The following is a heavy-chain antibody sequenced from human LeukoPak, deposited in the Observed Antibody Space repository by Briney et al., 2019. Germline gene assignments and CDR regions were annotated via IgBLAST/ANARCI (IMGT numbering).Heavy chain of an antibody. J-gene: IGHJ6*03. CDR3: ARYGTYYYYYMDV. CDR1: GGSISSYY. D-gene: IGHD4-17*01. V-gene: IGHV4-59*12. Sequence: PSETLSLTCTVSGGSISSYYWSWIRQPPGKGLEWIGYIYYSGSTNYNPSLKSRVTISVDTSKNQFSLNLTSVTAADTAVYYCARYGTYYYYYMDVWGKGTTVTVSS. CDR2: IYYSGST.